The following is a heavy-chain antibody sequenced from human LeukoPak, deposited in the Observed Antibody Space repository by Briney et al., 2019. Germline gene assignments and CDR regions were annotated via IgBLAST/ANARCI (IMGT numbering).Heavy chain of an antibody. V-gene: IGHV3-9*01. CDR2: ISWNSGTV. D-gene: IGHD3-16*02. Sequence: QPGGSLRLSCLASGFTFDDYAMHWVRQAPGKGLEWVSGISWNSGTVAYADSVKGRFTISRDNAKNSLYLQMNSLRAEDTAVYYCVRDDDQVWGRYRHGDYWGQGTLVTVSS. J-gene: IGHJ4*02. CDR3: VRDDDQVWGRYRHGDY. CDR1: GFTFDDYA.